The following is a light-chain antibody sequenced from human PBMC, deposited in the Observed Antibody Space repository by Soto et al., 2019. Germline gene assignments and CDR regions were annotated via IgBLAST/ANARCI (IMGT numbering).Light chain of an antibody. CDR1: DNIDTW. CDR3: QHYNSYSRT. J-gene: IGKJ1*01. V-gene: IGKV1-5*03. Sequence: DIQMTQSPSTVSASVGDRVAITCRASDNIDTWVAWYQQKPGEAPKLLIYKASKLENGDPSRFAGFGSGTEFTLSIFSLQPDDSATYYYQHYNSYSRTFGQGTKAENK. CDR2: KAS.